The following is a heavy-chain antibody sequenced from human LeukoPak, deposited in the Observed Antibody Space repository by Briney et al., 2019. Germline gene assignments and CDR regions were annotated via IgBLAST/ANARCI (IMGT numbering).Heavy chain of an antibody. CDR2: ISSSSSYI. D-gene: IGHD6-13*01. Sequence: RGSLRLSCAASGFTFSNYSVNWVRQAPGKGLEWVSSISSSSSYIYYADSVKGRFTISRDNAKNSLYLQMNSLRAEDTAVYYCARDVSSSWADAFDIWGQGTMVTVSS. CDR3: ARDVSSSWADAFDI. V-gene: IGHV3-21*01. J-gene: IGHJ3*02. CDR1: GFTFSNYS.